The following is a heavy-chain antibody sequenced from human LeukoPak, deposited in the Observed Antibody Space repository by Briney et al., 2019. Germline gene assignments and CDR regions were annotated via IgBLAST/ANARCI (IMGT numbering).Heavy chain of an antibody. CDR1: GVTFSSYS. V-gene: IGHV3-30-3*01. D-gene: IGHD6-13*01. Sequence: GGSLRLSCAASGVTFSSYSMHGVRQAPGKGLEWVAVISYDGSNKYYADSVKGRFTISRDNSKNTLYLQMNSLRVEDTAVYYCARDEELGSSEFDYWGQGTLVTVSS. CDR3: ARDEELGSSEFDY. CDR2: ISYDGSNK. J-gene: IGHJ4*02.